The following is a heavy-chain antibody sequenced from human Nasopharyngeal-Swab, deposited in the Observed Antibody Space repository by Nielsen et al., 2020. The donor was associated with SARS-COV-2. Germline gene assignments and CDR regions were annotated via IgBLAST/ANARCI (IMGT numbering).Heavy chain of an antibody. D-gene: IGHD6-6*01. CDR2: ISSSSSTI. CDR1: GFTFSSHS. J-gene: IGHJ6*02. Sequence: GGSLRLSCAASGFTFSSHSMNWVRQAPGKGLEWVSYISSSSSTIYYADSVKGRFTISRDNAKNSLYLQMNSLRAEDTAVYYCARDPHWDSSSFHYYYGMDVWGQGTTVTVSS. CDR3: ARDPHWDSSSFHYYYGMDV. V-gene: IGHV3-48*04.